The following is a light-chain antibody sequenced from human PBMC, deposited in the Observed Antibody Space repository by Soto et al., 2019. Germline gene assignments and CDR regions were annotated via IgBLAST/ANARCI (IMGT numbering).Light chain of an antibody. V-gene: IGKV3-20*01. J-gene: IGKJ1*01. Sequence: EIVLTQSPGSLSLSPGERGTLSCRASQSVDSSFFAWYQQKPDQAPRLLIYGASNRATGIPDRFSGSGSGTDFILIISRLEPEDFAVYYCQQYVSSVTFGQGTKVEIK. CDR3: QQYVSSVT. CDR2: GAS. CDR1: QSVDSSF.